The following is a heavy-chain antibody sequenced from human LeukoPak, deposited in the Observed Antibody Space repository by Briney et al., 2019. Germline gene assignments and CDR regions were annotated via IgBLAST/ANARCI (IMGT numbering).Heavy chain of an antibody. D-gene: IGHD3-16*01. V-gene: IGHV1-8*03. CDR3: ASMMHQGDASDY. J-gene: IGHJ4*02. CDR1: GYTFTSYD. CDR2: MNPNSGNT. Sequence: GASVKVSCKASGYTFTSYDINWVRQATGQGLEWMGWMNPNSGNTGYAQKFQGRVTITRNTSISTAYMELSSLRSEDMAVYYCASMMHQGDASDYWGQGTLVTVSS.